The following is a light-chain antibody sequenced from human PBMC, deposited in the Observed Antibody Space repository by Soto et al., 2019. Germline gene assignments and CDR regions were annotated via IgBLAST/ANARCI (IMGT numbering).Light chain of an antibody. CDR2: LVS. J-gene: IGKJ2*01. CDR3: MQALQTRT. V-gene: IGKV2-28*01. Sequence: DIVLTQSPLSLPVTPGEPASISCRSSQSLLQSNGYTYLDWYLQKPGQSPQLLIYLVSNRASGVPDRFSGSGSGTDFTLKISRVEAEDVGVYYCMQALQTRTFGQGTKLEIK. CDR1: QSLLQSNGYTY.